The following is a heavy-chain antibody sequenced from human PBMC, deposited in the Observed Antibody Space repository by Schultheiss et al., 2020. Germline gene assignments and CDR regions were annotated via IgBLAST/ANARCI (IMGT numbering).Heavy chain of an antibody. D-gene: IGHD3-3*01. J-gene: IGHJ4*02. CDR2: ISYDGSNK. CDR3: ARAEKYYDFWSGGDY. Sequence: GGSLRLSCAASGFTFSSHSMHWVRQAPGKGLEWVAVISYDGSNKYYADSVKGRFTISRDNSKNTLYLQMNSLRAEDTAVYYCARAEKYYDFWSGGDYWGQGTLVTVSS. CDR1: GFTFSSHS. V-gene: IGHV3-30*03.